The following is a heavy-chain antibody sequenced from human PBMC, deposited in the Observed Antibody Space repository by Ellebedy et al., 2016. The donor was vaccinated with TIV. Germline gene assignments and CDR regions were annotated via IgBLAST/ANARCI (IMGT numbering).Heavy chain of an antibody. CDR1: GFTFSSYG. J-gene: IGHJ6*02. CDR2: IWYDGSNK. D-gene: IGHD2/OR15-2a*01. V-gene: IGHV3-33*01. Sequence: GESLKISXAASGFTFSSYGMHWVRQAPGKGLEWVAVIWYDGSNKYYADSVKGRFTISRDNSKNTLYLQMNSLRAEDTAVYYCARDSTGMDVWGQGTTVTVSS. CDR3: ARDSTGMDV.